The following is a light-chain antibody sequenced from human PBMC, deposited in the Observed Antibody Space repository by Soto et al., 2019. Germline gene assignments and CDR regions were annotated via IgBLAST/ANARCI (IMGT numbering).Light chain of an antibody. V-gene: IGKV3-11*01. CDR2: DAS. Sequence: IVLTQSAVALSLSPGERATLSCRASQSISSYLAWYQQKPGQAPRLLIYDASKRATGIPARFSGGGSGTDFTLTISSLEPEDVAVYYCQQRSNWQVSFGQGTRLEI. J-gene: IGKJ5*01. CDR1: QSISSY. CDR3: QQRSNWQVS.